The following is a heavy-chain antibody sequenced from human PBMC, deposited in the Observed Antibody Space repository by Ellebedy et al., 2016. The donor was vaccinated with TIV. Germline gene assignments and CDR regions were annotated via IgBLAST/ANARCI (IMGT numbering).Heavy chain of an antibody. V-gene: IGHV4-4*07. D-gene: IGHD4-17*01. CDR2: VLPTGST. J-gene: IGHJ4*02. Sequence: SETLSLTXSVSGGSMSHIYWSWIRQPAGKGLEWIGRVLPTGSTDYNPSLKSRVTISIDTSKNQSSLKLKSVTAADTAVYFCARGPGGTGDPPLDYWGQGTLITVS. CDR3: ARGPGGTGDPPLDY. CDR1: GGSMSHIY.